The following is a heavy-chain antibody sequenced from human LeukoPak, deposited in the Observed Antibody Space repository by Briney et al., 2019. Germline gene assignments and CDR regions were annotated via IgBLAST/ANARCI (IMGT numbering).Heavy chain of an antibody. D-gene: IGHD4-17*01. CDR1: GFTFSSYA. V-gene: IGHV3-30-3*01. Sequence: GGSLRLSCAASGFTFSSYAMHWVGQAPGKGLEWVAVISYDGSNKYYADSVKGRFTISRDNSKNTLYLQMNSLRAEDTAVYSCARATTARSYGMDVWGQGTTVTVSS. CDR3: ARATTARSYGMDV. J-gene: IGHJ6*02. CDR2: ISYDGSNK.